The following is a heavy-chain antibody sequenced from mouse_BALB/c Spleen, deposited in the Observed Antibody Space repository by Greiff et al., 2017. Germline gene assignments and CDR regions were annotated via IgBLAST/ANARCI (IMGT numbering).Heavy chain of an antibody. CDR3: ARGFDYYGSFAY. D-gene: IGHD1-2*01. J-gene: IGHJ3*01. CDR1: GFTFSDYY. Sequence: EVQLVESGGGLVKPGGSLKLSCAASGFTFSDYYMYWVRQTPEKRLEWVATISDGGSYTYYPDSVKGRFTISRDNAKNNLYLQMSSLKSEDTAMYYCARGFDYYGSFAYWGQGTLVTVSA. V-gene: IGHV5-4*02. CDR2: ISDGGSYT.